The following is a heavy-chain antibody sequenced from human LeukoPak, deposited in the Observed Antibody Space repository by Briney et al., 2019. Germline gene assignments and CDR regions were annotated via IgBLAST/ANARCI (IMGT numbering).Heavy chain of an antibody. D-gene: IGHD2-2*01. CDR2: INHSGST. V-gene: IGHV4-34*01. CDR1: GGSFSGYY. Sequence: SETLSLTCAVYGGSFSGYYWSWIRQPPGKGLEWIGEINHSGSTNYNPSLKSRVTISVDTSKNQFSLKLSSVTAADTAVYYCARVGVVVPAARAWFDPWGRGTLVTVSS. J-gene: IGHJ5*02. CDR3: ARVGVVVPAARAWFDP.